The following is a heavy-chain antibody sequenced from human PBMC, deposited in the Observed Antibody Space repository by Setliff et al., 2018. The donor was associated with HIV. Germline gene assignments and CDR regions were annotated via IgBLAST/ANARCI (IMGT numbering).Heavy chain of an antibody. J-gene: IGHJ4*02. CDR2: INAGNGHT. Sequence: ASVKVSCKASGYTFTSYALHWVRQAPGQRLEWMGWINAGNGHTKYSQKFQGRVSITRDTSASTAYMELSSLRSEDTAIYYCARGRGPSRFDYWGQGTLVTVSS. CDR3: ARGRGPSRFDY. V-gene: IGHV1-3*01. CDR1: GYTFTSYA.